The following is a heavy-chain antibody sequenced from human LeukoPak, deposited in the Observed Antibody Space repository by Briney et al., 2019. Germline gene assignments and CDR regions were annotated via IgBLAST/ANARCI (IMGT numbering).Heavy chain of an antibody. D-gene: IGHD6-19*01. CDR2: IKQDGSEQ. Sequence: GGSLRLSCAASGFTFSSFWMSWVRQAPGKGLEWVANIKQDGSEQHYVDSVKGRFTISRDNAKNSLYLQMNSLRAEDMALYYCAKDIAVAGNLRGAFDIWGQGTMVTVSS. V-gene: IGHV3-7*03. CDR3: AKDIAVAGNLRGAFDI. CDR1: GFTFSSFW. J-gene: IGHJ3*02.